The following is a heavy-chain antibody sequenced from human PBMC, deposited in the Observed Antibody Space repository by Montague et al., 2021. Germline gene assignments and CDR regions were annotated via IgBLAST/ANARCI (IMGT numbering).Heavy chain of an antibody. CDR2: ISSSSSYI. CDR1: GFTFSSYN. Sequence: SLRLSCAASGFTFSSYNMNLVRQAPGKGLEWVSSISSSSSYIYYADSVKGRFTTSRDNAKATLYLQMNSLRVEDTAVYYCARNLASAAPGAFDIWGQGTMVTVSS. J-gene: IGHJ3*02. D-gene: IGHD6-13*01. CDR3: ARNLASAAPGAFDI. V-gene: IGHV3-21*01.